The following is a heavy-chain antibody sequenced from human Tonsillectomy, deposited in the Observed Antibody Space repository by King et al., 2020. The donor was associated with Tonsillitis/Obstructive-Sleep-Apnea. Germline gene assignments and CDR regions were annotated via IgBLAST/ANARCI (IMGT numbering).Heavy chain of an antibody. D-gene: IGHD3-3*01. V-gene: IGHV3-48*02. CDR3: ARLRFLEWLSNYYYYYYMDV. CDR2: ISSSSSTI. J-gene: IGHJ6*03. Sequence: LVESGGGLVQPGGSLRLSCAASGFTISSYSMNWVRQAPGKGLEWVSYISSSSSTIYYADSVKGRFTISRDNAKNSLYRQMNSLRDEDTAVYYCARLRFLEWLSNYYYYYYMDVWGKGTTVTVSS. CDR1: GFTISSYS.